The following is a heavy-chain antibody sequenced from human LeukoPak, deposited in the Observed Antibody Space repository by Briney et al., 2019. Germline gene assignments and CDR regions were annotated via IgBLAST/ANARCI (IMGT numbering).Heavy chain of an antibody. D-gene: IGHD6-13*01. V-gene: IGHV3-15*01. J-gene: IGHJ4*02. CDR3: TSGAADSGSPFDY. CDR1: GFTFSNAW. CDR2: IKSKTDGGTT. Sequence: GGSLRLSCAASGFTFSNAWMSWVRQAPGKGLEWVGRIKSKTDGGTTDYAAPVKGRFTISRDDSKNTLYLQVNSLKTEDTAVYYCTSGAADSGSPFDYWGQGTLVTVSS.